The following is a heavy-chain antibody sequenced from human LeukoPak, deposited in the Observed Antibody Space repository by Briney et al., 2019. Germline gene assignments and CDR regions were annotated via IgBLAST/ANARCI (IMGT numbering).Heavy chain of an antibody. Sequence: GGSLRLPCAASGFTFSSYAMSWVRQAPGKGLEWVSRINSDGSITNYADSVKGRFTISRDNAKNTLYLQMSSLRAEDTAVYYCAKIDAYWGQGTLVTVSS. CDR3: AKIDAY. CDR2: INSDGSIT. CDR1: GFTFSSYA. J-gene: IGHJ4*02. V-gene: IGHV3-74*01.